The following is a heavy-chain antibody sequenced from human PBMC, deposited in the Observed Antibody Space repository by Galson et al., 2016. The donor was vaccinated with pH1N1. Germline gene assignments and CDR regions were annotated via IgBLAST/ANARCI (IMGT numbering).Heavy chain of an antibody. CDR2: IYWNDDK. CDR1: GFSLSTSGMC. CDR3: AHSLYGDYVGWFDP. D-gene: IGHD4-17*01. Sequence: PALVKPTQTLTLTCTFSGFSLSTSGMCVGWIRQPPGKALEWLALIYWNDDKRYSPSLKSRLTITKDTSKNQVVLTMTNMDPVDIATYYCAHSLYGDYVGWFDPWGQGTLVTVSS. V-gene: IGHV2-5*08. J-gene: IGHJ5*02.